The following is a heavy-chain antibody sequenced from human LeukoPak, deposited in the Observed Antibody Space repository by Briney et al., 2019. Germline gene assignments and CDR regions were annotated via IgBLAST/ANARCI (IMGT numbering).Heavy chain of an antibody. CDR2: INPNSGGT. Sequence: GASVKVSCKASGYTFTGYYMHWVRQAPGQGLEWMGWINPNSGGTNYAQKFQGRVTMTRDTSISTAYMELSRLRPDDTAVYYCARAGVRVVDVVVTAMEAYYFDYWGQGTLVTVSS. CDR1: GYTFTGYY. D-gene: IGHD2-21*02. V-gene: IGHV1-2*02. CDR3: ARAGVRVVDVVVTAMEAYYFDY. J-gene: IGHJ4*02.